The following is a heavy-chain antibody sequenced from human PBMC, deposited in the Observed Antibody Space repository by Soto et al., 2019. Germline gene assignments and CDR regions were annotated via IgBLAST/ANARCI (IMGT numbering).Heavy chain of an antibody. Sequence: SETLSLTCTVSGAFLNNFFWSWIRQPPGKGLEWIGYMYDSGSTNYNPSLQSRVTISIDTSKNQFSLKLSSVTAADTAVYYCASVPRNLVKLLYFRSWGQGTLVTVSS. CDR1: GAFLNNFF. CDR2: MYDSGST. J-gene: IGHJ4*02. V-gene: IGHV4-59*01. CDR3: ASVPRNLVKLLYFRS. D-gene: IGHD3-16*01.